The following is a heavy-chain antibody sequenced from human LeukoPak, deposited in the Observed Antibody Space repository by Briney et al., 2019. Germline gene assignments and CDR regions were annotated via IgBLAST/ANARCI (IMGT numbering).Heavy chain of an antibody. Sequence: GGSLRLSCAASGFIFNNYGMHWVRQAPGKGLEWVALIWYDGTKRYYTDSVKGRFTISRDNAKNSLYLQMNSLRAEDTAVYYCARSSYTSGSSYFDYWGQGTQVTVSA. CDR3: ARSSYTSGSSYFDY. V-gene: IGHV3-33*01. CDR1: GFIFNNYG. D-gene: IGHD3-10*01. CDR2: IWYDGTKR. J-gene: IGHJ4*02.